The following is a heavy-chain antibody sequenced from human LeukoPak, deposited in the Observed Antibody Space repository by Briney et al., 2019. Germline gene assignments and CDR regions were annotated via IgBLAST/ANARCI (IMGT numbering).Heavy chain of an antibody. CDR3: ARGLSYRAGWFDP. V-gene: IGHV4-59*01. J-gene: IGHJ5*02. D-gene: IGHD2-2*01. Sequence: SETLSLTCTVSGGSISSYYWSWIRQPPGKGLEWIGYIYYSGSTNYNPSLKSRVTISVDTSKNQFSLKLSSVTAADTAVYYCARGLSYRAGWFDPWGQGTLVTVSS. CDR1: GGSISSYY. CDR2: IYYSGST.